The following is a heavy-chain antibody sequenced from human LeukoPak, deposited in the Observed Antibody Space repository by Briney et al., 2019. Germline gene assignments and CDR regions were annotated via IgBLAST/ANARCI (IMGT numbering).Heavy chain of an antibody. CDR2: IYHSGST. V-gene: IGHV4-30-2*01. Sequence: SQTLSLTCTVSGGSISSGGYYWSWIRQPPGKGLEWIGYIYHSGSTYYNPSLKSRVTISVDRSKNQFSLKLSSVTAADTAVYYCAGVKGSSSTFFDYWGQGTLVTVSS. CDR1: GGSISSGGYY. J-gene: IGHJ4*02. D-gene: IGHD6-6*01. CDR3: AGVKGSSSTFFDY.